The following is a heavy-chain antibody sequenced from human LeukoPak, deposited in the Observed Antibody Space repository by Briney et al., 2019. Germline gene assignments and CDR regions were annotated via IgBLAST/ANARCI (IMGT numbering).Heavy chain of an antibody. D-gene: IGHD3-10*01. CDR3: ARVEWFGELRYYYYMDV. Sequence: ETLSLTCAVYGGSFSGYYWSWIRQPPGKGLEWIGEINHSGSTNYNPSLKSRVTISVDTSKNQFSLKLSSVTAADTAVYYCARVEWFGELRYYYYMDVWGKGTTVTISS. CDR1: GGSFSGYY. J-gene: IGHJ6*03. V-gene: IGHV4-34*01. CDR2: INHSGST.